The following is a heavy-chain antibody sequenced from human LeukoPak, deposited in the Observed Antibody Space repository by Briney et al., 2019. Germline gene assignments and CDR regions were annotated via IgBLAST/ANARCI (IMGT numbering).Heavy chain of an antibody. CDR3: ARTPGDSSGYYISL. CDR2: ISSSGSTI. Sequence: PGGSLRLSCAASGFTFSSYEMNWVRQAPGKGLERVSYISSSGSTIYYADSVKGRFTISRDNAKNSLYLQMNSLRAEDTAVYYCARTPGDSSGYYISLWGRGTLVTVSS. J-gene: IGHJ2*01. D-gene: IGHD3-22*01. CDR1: GFTFSSYE. V-gene: IGHV3-48*03.